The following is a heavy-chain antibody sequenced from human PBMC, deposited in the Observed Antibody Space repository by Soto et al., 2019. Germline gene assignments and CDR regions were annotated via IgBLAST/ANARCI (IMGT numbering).Heavy chain of an antibody. Sequence: QVQLQESGPGLVKPSQTLSLTCTVSGGSISSGDYYWSWIRQPPGKGLEWIGYIYYSVSTYYNPSLNIRVTIPVATSKNQFSLKLSSVTAADTAVYYCARVRVEPGIGAFDIWGQGTMVTVSS. J-gene: IGHJ3*02. CDR3: ARVRVEPGIGAFDI. V-gene: IGHV4-30-4*01. CDR1: GGSISSGDYY. CDR2: IYYSVST. D-gene: IGHD2-2*01.